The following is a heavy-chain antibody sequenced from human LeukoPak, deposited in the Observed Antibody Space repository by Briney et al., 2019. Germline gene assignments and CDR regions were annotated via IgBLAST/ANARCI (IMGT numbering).Heavy chain of an antibody. J-gene: IGHJ4*01. CDR1: GDTFNKYA. CDR3: ARGDGYSCGYEHY. CDR2: IIPVFGTT. V-gene: IGHV1-69*13. D-gene: IGHD5-18*01. Sequence: GASVKVSCKASGDTFNKYAFTWVRQAPGLGLEWMGGIIPVFGTTKYAQRFQGRITISADESTSTAYMELRGLRSDDTAIDFCARGDGYSCGYEHYWGQGTLVTVSS.